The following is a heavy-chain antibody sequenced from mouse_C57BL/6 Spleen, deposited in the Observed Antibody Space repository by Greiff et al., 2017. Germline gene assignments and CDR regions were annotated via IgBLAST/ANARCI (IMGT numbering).Heavy chain of an antibody. D-gene: IGHD4-1*01. J-gene: IGHJ2*01. CDR3: ARIWDGEGGY. V-gene: IGHV1-26*01. CDR1: GYTFTDYY. Sequence: VQLQQSGPELVKPGASVKISCKASGYTFTDYYMNWVKQSHGKSLEWIGDINPNNGGTSYNQKFKGKATLTVDKSSSTAYMELRSLTSEDSAVYYCARIWDGEGGYWGQGTTLTVSS. CDR2: INPNNGGT.